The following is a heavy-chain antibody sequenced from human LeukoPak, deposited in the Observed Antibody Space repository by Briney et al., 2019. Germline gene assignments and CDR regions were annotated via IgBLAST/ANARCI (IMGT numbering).Heavy chain of an antibody. CDR3: AREANYDFWSGYYIGFDY. Sequence: ASVKVSCKASGYTFTSYGISWVRQAPGQGLEWMGWISAYNGNTNYAQKLQGRVTMTTDTSTSTAYMELRSLRSDDTAVYYCAREANYDFWSGYYIGFDYWAREPWSPSPQ. CDR2: ISAYNGNT. CDR1: GYTFTSYG. D-gene: IGHD3-3*01. V-gene: IGHV1-18*01. J-gene: IGHJ4*02.